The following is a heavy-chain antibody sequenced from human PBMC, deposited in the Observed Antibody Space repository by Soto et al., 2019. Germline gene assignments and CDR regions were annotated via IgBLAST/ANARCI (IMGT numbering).Heavy chain of an antibody. CDR3: ARDQTGSSFDY. J-gene: IGHJ4*02. CDR2: IIPIFGTA. CDR1: GGTFSSYA. D-gene: IGHD1-1*01. Sequence: RAAVKVSCKASGGTFSSYAISWVRQAPGQGLEWMGGIIPIFGTANYAQKFQGRITITADESTSTAYMEQSRMRSEDTAVYYFARDQTGSSFDYWGQGTLVTVSS. V-gene: IGHV1-69*13.